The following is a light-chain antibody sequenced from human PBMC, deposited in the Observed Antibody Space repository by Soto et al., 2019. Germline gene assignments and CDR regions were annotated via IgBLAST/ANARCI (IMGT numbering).Light chain of an antibody. CDR1: SSDVGGYNY. J-gene: IGLJ1*01. V-gene: IGLV2-11*01. CDR2: DVS. CDR3: CSYSGSYTHYV. Sequence: QSALTQPRSVSGSPGQSITISCTGTSSDVGGYNYVSWYRQHPGKAPKLMIYDVSKRPSGVPDRFSGSKSGNTACLTISGLQADDEADYYCCSYSGSYTHYVFGTGTKLTVL.